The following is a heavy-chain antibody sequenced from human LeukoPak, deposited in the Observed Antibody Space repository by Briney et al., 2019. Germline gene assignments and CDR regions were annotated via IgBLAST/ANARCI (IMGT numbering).Heavy chain of an antibody. CDR1: GGSISSYY. V-gene: IGHV4-59*01. CDR2: ISNSGST. J-gene: IGHJ3*02. D-gene: IGHD1-1*01. CDR3: VRLQPNTGEWAFDI. Sequence: SETLSLTCTVSGGSISSYYWSWIRQPPGEGLEWIGYISNSGSTNYNPSLKSRVSISVDTSKNQLSLKLSYVTAADTAVYHCVRLQPNTGEWAFDIWGQGTMVSVSS.